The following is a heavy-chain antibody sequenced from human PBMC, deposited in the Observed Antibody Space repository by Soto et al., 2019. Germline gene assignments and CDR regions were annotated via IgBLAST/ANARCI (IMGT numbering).Heavy chain of an antibody. CDR2: ISYDGSNK. CDR3: AREMWRPNYYYYGMDV. Sequence: GGSLRLSCAASGFTFSSYAMHWVRPAPGKGLEWVAVISYDGSNKYYADSVKGRFTISRDNSKNTLYLQMNSLRAEDTAVYYCAREMWRPNYYYYGMDVWGQGTTVTVSS. J-gene: IGHJ6*02. V-gene: IGHV3-30-3*01. CDR1: GFTFSSYA. D-gene: IGHD2-21*01.